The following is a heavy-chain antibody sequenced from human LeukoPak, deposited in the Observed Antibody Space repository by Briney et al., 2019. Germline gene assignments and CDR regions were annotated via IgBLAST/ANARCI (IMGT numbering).Heavy chain of an antibody. D-gene: IGHD3-22*01. CDR3: AKVGVYYDSSGYYLN. CDR2: ISGSGGST. J-gene: IGHJ3*01. V-gene: IGHV3-23*01. CDR1: GFTFSSYA. Sequence: GGSLRLSCAASGFTFSSYAMSWVRQAPGKGLEGVSAISGSGGSTYYADSVKGRFTISRDNSKNTLYLQMNSLRAEDTAVYYCAKVGVYYDSSGYYLNWGQGTMVTVPS.